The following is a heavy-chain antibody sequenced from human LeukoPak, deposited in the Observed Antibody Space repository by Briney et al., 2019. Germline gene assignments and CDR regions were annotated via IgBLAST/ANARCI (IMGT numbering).Heavy chain of an antibody. CDR3: ARFAYCSGGSCYYYYYMDV. D-gene: IGHD2-15*01. V-gene: IGHV4-59*01. CDR2: IYYSGST. J-gene: IGHJ6*03. CDR1: GGSISSYY. Sequence: PSETLSLTCTVSGGSISSYYWSWIRQPPGKGLEWIGYIYYSGSTNYNPSLKSRVTISVDTSKNQFSLKLRSVTAADTAVYYCARFAYCSGGSCYYYYYMDVWGKGTTVTVSS.